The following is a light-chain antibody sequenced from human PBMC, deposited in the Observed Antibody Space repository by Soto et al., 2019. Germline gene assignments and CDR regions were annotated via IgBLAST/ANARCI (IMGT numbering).Light chain of an antibody. CDR1: SSNIGSNY. CDR3: GTWDSSLSAGV. J-gene: IGLJ2*01. Sequence: QSVLTQPPSVSAAPVPTVTISCSGSSSNIGSNYVSWYQQLPGTAPKLLIYDDNKRPSGIPDRFSGSKSGTSATLGITGLQTGDEADYYCGTWDSSLSAGVFGGGTQLTVL. CDR2: DDN. V-gene: IGLV1-51*01.